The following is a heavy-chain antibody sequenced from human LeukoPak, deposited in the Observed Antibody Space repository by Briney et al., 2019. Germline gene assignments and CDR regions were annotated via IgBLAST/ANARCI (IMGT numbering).Heavy chain of an antibody. J-gene: IGHJ4*02. CDR1: GGSISSHY. Sequence: SETLSLTCTVSGGSISSHYWSWIRQPLGKGLEWIGYIYYIGSTNYNPSLKSRVTISVDTSKNQFSLKLSSVTAADTAVYYCARSFHAYFDYWGQGTLVTVSS. CDR3: ARSFHAYFDY. V-gene: IGHV4-59*11. CDR2: IYYIGST. D-gene: IGHD2/OR15-2a*01.